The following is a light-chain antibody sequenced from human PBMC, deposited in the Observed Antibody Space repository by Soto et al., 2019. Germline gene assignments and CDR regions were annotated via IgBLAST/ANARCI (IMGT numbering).Light chain of an antibody. V-gene: IGKV3-15*01. CDR1: QSVRTS. CDR2: DAS. Sequence: EIVMTQSPPTLSVSPGARATLSCRASQSVRTSLAWYHQVPGQAPRLLIYDASTRATGIPARFSGSGSGTEFTLTIISLQSDDFGLYYCQQYEDWPPWTFGQGTRVEI. J-gene: IGKJ1*01. CDR3: QQYEDWPPWT.